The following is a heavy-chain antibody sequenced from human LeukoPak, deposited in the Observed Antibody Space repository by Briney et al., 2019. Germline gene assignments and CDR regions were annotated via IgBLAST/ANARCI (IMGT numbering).Heavy chain of an antibody. J-gene: IGHJ4*02. D-gene: IGHD3-22*01. CDR2: ISYDGSNK. CDR3: ARGAYYYED. CDR1: GFTFSDYY. Sequence: GGSLRLSCAASGFTFSDYYMSWIRQAPGKGLEWVAVISYDGSNKYYADSVKGRFTISRDNSKNTLYLQMNSLRAEDTAVYYCARGAYYYEDWGQGTLVTVSS. V-gene: IGHV3-30-3*01.